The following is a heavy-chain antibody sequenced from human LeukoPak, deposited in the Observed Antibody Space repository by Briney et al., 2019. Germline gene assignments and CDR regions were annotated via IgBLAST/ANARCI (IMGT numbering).Heavy chain of an antibody. CDR1: GFTFSHYV. Sequence: GGSLRLSCSASGFTFSHYVMHWVRQAPGKGLEWVAVIASDAYNEYYADSVRGRFTISRDNSKNTLYLQMNSLSAEDAAVYYCARSVMTGSTTRAFDMWGQGTMVTVSS. V-gene: IGHV3-30*03. CDR3: ARSVMTGSTTRAFDM. J-gene: IGHJ3*02. D-gene: IGHD2/OR15-2a*01. CDR2: IASDAYNE.